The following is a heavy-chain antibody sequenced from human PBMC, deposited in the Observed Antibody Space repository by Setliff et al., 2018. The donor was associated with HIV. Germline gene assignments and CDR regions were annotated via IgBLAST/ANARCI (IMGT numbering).Heavy chain of an antibody. D-gene: IGHD3-22*01. V-gene: IGHV1-3*01. Sequence: GASVKVSCKASGYTFTRYAMHWVRQAPGQRLEWMGWINAGNGNTKYSQKFQGRVTITRDTSASTAYMELSSLRSEDTAVYYCARIARKYYDSSGYYPYNWFDPWGQGTLVTVSS. CDR3: ARIARKYYDSSGYYPYNWFDP. CDR1: GYTFTRYA. CDR2: INAGNGNT. J-gene: IGHJ5*02.